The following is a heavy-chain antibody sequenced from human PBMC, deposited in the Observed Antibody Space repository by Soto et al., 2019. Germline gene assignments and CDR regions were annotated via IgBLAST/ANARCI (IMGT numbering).Heavy chain of an antibody. CDR2: ISAYNGNT. J-gene: IGHJ4*02. CDR3: ARSVGYCSGGSCLDFEY. Sequence: VKVSCKASGYTFTSYGISWVRQAPGQGLERMGWISAYNGNTNYAQKLQGRVTMTTDTSTSTAYMELRSLRSDDTAVYYCARSVGYCSGGSCLDFEYWGQGTLVTVSS. CDR1: GYTFTSYG. V-gene: IGHV1-18*01. D-gene: IGHD2-15*01.